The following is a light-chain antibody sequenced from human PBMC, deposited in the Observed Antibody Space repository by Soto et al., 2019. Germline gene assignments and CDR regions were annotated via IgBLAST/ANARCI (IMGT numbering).Light chain of an antibody. Sequence: EIVLTQSPGTLSWSPGERATLSCRASQSVSRNYLAWYQQKPGQAPRLLIYGVSSRANGIPDRFSGSGSGTEFTLTIDRLEPEDFAVYYCQQYATSARLTFGPGTIVDI. CDR3: QQYATSARLT. CDR1: QSVSRNY. J-gene: IGKJ3*01. V-gene: IGKV3-20*01. CDR2: GVS.